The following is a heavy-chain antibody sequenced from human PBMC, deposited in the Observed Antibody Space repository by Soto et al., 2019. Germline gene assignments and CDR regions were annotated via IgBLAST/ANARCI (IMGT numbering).Heavy chain of an antibody. D-gene: IGHD6-6*01. V-gene: IGHV4-34*01. CDR1: GGSFSGYY. J-gene: IGHJ4*02. Sequence: QVQLQQWGAGLLKPSETLSLTCAVYGGSFSGYYWSWIRQPPGKGLEWMGEINHSGSTNYNPSLKSRVTISVDTSKNQFSLKLSSVTAADTAVYYCARAKQLVPPFDYWGQGTLVTVSS. CDR2: INHSGST. CDR3: ARAKQLVPPFDY.